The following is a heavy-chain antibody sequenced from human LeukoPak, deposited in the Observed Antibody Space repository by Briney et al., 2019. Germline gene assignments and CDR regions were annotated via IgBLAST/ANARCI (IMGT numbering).Heavy chain of an antibody. CDR3: ARDVAGYESYYYYYYYMDV. V-gene: IGHV3-7*01. CDR2: IKQDGSEK. CDR1: GFTFSSYS. D-gene: IGHD5-12*01. Sequence: PGGSLRLSCAASGFTFSSYSMNWVRQAPGKGLEWVANIKQDGSEKYYVDSVKGRFTISRDNAKNSLYLQMNSLRAEDTAVYYCARDVAGYESYYYYYYYMDVWGKGTTVTVSS. J-gene: IGHJ6*03.